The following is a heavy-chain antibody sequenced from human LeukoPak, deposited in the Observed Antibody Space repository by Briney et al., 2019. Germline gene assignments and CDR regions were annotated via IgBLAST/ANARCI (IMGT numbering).Heavy chain of an antibody. CDR2: INPNSGGT. V-gene: IGHV1-2*02. CDR1: GYTFTSYD. CDR3: ARGAAVAGNLDY. J-gene: IGHJ4*02. Sequence: ASVKVSCKASGYTFTSYDISWVRQAPGQGLEWMGWINPNSGGTNYAQKFQGRVTMTRDTSISTAYMELSRLRSDDTAVYYCARGAAVAGNLDYWGQGTLVTVSS. D-gene: IGHD6-19*01.